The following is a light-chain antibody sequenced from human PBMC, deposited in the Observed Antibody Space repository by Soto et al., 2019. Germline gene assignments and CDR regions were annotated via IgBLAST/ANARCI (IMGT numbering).Light chain of an antibody. V-gene: IGKV3-20*01. CDR2: AAS. Sequence: EIVLTQSPGTLSLSPGERATLSCRASQSLTNNYLAWYQQKPGQAPWLLIYAASSRATGIPDRFSGSGSEKDFPLPFGRLELEDFAVYSCQQYGSSLRFLFGGGTK. J-gene: IGKJ4*01. CDR1: QSLTNNY. CDR3: QQYGSSLRFL.